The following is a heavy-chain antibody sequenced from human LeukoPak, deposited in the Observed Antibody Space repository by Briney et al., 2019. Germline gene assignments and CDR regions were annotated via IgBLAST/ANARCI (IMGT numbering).Heavy chain of an antibody. Sequence: ASVKVSCKASGYTFTSYYIHWVRQAPGQGLEWMGIINPSGGSTTYAQKFQGRVTITRDTPTSTVYMVLSGLRSEDTAVYYCARDRYSISSLYDFWGQGTLVTVSS. D-gene: IGHD6-6*01. J-gene: IGHJ4*02. CDR1: GYTFTSYY. V-gene: IGHV1-46*01. CDR2: INPSGGST. CDR3: ARDRYSISSLYDF.